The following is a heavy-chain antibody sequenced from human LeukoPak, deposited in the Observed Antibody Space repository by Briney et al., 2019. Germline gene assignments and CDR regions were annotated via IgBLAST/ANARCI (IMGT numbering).Heavy chain of an antibody. Sequence: GGPLRLSCAASGFAFSRYGMKWVRQAPGKGLEWLSYIRSSDSTTYYADSVKGRFTISRDNAKNSLFLQMNSLRAEDTAVYYCATEPHISLRLWGQGTLVTVSS. D-gene: IGHD2-21*01. V-gene: IGHV3-48*04. CDR2: IRSSDSTT. CDR3: ATEPHISLRL. CDR1: GFAFSRYG. J-gene: IGHJ4*02.